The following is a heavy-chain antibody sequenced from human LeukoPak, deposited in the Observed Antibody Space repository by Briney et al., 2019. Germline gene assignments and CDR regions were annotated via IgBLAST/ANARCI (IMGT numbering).Heavy chain of an antibody. V-gene: IGHV4-59*08. CDR3: ARHGNGAFDI. Sequence: SETLSLTCTVSGGSLSSYYWSWIRQPPGKGLEWIGFIYYSGSTNSSPSLKSRVTISVDPSKNQFSLKPTSVTAADTAVYYCARHGNGAFDIWGQGTMVTVSS. CDR2: IYYSGST. CDR1: GGSLSSYY. J-gene: IGHJ3*02. D-gene: IGHD1-1*01.